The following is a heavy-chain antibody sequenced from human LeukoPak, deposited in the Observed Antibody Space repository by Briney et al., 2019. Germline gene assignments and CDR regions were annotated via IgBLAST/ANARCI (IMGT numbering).Heavy chain of an antibody. J-gene: IGHJ2*01. CDR2: INSDGSST. CDR1: GFTFSSYW. CDR3: AREYYYDSSPFDL. Sequence: GGSLRLSCAASGFTFSSYWMHWVRQAPGMGLVWVSRINSDGSSTSYADSVKGRFTISRDNAKNTLYLQMNSLRAEDTAVYYCAREYYYDSSPFDLWGRGTLVTVSS. D-gene: IGHD3-22*01. V-gene: IGHV3-74*01.